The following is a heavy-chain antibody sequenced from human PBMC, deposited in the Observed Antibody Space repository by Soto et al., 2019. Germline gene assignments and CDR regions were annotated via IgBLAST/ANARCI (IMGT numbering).Heavy chain of an antibody. Sequence: PGESLKISCKGSGYSFTSYWICWVLQMPGKGLDWMGIIYPGDSDTRYSPSFQGQVTISADKSISTAYLQWSSLKASDTAMYYCARAGYYYGSGSYEHYYYGMDVWGQGTTVTVYS. V-gene: IGHV5-51*01. CDR3: ARAGYYYGSGSYEHYYYGMDV. J-gene: IGHJ6*02. D-gene: IGHD3-10*01. CDR2: IYPGDSDT. CDR1: GYSFTSYW.